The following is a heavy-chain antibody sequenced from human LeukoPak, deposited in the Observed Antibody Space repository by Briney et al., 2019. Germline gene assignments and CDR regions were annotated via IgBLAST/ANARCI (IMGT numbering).Heavy chain of an antibody. Sequence: PGGSLRLSCTTSGFTFGDYAMSWVRQAPGKGLEWVGFIRTKAYGGTPEYAASVKGRFTISRDDFKSIAYLQVNRLKTEDTAVYFCSGTSYVWGSYRSLDFWGQGTLVTVSS. J-gene: IGHJ4*02. D-gene: IGHD3-16*02. CDR2: IRTKAYGGTP. CDR1: GFTFGDYA. V-gene: IGHV3-49*04. CDR3: SGTSYVWGSYRSLDF.